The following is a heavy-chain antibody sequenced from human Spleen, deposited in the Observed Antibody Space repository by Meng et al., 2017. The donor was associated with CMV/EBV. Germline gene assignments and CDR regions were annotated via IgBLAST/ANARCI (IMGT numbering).Heavy chain of an antibody. V-gene: IGHV4-34*01. CDR2: INHSGNT. CDR3: ATPMVGTRVFDY. CDR1: GVSFSDYY. J-gene: IGHJ4*02. Sequence: SETLSLTCAVYGVSFSDYYWSWIRQPPGEGLEWIGEINHSGNTKCNPSLESRVTISVDTSKNQFSLKMTSVTAADTAIYYCATPMVGTRVFDYWAQGTPVTVSS. D-gene: IGHD2-21*02.